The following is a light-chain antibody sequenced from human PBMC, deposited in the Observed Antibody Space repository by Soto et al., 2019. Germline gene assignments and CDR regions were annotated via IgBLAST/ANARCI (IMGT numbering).Light chain of an antibody. J-gene: IGKJ1*01. CDR2: SAS. Sequence: IQMTQSPSSLSASVGDRVIITCRASQGIGNSLAWYQQKAGRVPKLLMHSASTLLSGVPSRFSGSGSGTDFTLTISSLQPEDVATYYCQKYYSAPWTFGQGTKVEIK. CDR3: QKYYSAPWT. V-gene: IGKV1-27*01. CDR1: QGIGNS.